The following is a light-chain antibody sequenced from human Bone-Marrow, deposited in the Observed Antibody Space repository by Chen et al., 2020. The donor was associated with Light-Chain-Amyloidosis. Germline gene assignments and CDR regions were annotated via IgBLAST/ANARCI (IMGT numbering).Light chain of an antibody. CDR2: RNT. CDR1: VLHKQY. Sequence: SSELPQPPSVSVSPGQTASISCSGHVLHKQYVYWYQQKPGQAPVVVLYRNTERPSGIPERFSGSSPGSTVTLTIRGVQAEDEADYYCQSTNSRDTSYFFGGGTKVTVL. V-gene: IGLV3-25*03. CDR3: QSTNSRDTSYF. J-gene: IGLJ1*01.